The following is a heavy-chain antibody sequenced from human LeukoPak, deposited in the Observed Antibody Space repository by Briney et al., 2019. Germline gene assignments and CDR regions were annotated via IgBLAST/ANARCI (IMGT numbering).Heavy chain of an antibody. CDR2: IYYSGST. CDR1: GGSISSYY. Sequence: SETLSLTCTVSGGSISSYYWSWIRQPPGKGLEWIGYIYYSGSTNYNPSLKSRVTISVDTSKNQFSLKLSSVTAADTAVYYCARVARGYYYYFDYWGQGTLVTVSS. D-gene: IGHD3-22*01. J-gene: IGHJ4*02. V-gene: IGHV4-59*01. CDR3: ARVARGYYYYFDY.